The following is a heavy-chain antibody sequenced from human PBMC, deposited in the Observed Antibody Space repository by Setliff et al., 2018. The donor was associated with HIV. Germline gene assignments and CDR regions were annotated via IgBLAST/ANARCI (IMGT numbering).Heavy chain of an antibody. CDR3: TRKLAPGHGMDV. V-gene: IGHV3-7*01. D-gene: IGHD3-3*02. Sequence: PGESLKISCAASGFTFTSYWMIWVRQAPGKGLEWVANINQDGSEKNYVDSVKGRFTISRDNAKNSLYLQMDSLRVEDTTVYYCTRKLAPGHGMDVWGQGTTVTVS. CDR1: GFTFTSYW. CDR2: INQDGSEK. J-gene: IGHJ6*02.